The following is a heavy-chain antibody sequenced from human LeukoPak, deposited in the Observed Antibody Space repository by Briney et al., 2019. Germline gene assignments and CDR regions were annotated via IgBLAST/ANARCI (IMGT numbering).Heavy chain of an antibody. CDR2: INPNSGGA. Sequence: GASVKVSCTASGHTFTGYYMHWVRQAPGHGLEWMGWINPNSGGADYAQTFQGRVTMTRDKSISTAYMELSRLRSDDTAVYYCARVRCSGGSCLPLFDYWGQGTLVTVSS. CDR3: ARVRCSGGSCLPLFDY. CDR1: GHTFTGYY. J-gene: IGHJ4*02. D-gene: IGHD2-15*01. V-gene: IGHV1-2*02.